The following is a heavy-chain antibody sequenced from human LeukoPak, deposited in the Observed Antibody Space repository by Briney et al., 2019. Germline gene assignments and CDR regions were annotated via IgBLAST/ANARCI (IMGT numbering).Heavy chain of an antibody. CDR1: GYTLTELS. CDR2: FYPEDGET. CDR3: ATDRGDSSGYYLNDAFDI. Sequence: ASVKVSCKVSGYTLTELSMHWVRQAPGKGLEWMGGFYPEDGETIYAQKFQGRVTMTEDTSTDTAYMELSSLRSEDTAVYYCATDRGDSSGYYLNDAFDIWGQGTMVTVSS. D-gene: IGHD3-22*01. J-gene: IGHJ3*02. V-gene: IGHV1-24*01.